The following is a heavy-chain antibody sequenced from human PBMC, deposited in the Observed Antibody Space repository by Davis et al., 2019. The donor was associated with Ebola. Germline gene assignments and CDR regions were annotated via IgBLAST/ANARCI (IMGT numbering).Heavy chain of an antibody. Sequence: SETLSLTCTVSGASINTYYWSWVRQPPGKRLEWIGYIFHTGSADYNPSLKSRVTISVDTSRNQFSLSLGSVTAADTAIYYCARTSGQWLTYTGIDYWGQGSLVTVFS. CDR3: ARTSGQWLTYTGIDY. J-gene: IGHJ4*02. V-gene: IGHV4-59*01. CDR1: GASINTYY. D-gene: IGHD6-19*01. CDR2: IFHTGSA.